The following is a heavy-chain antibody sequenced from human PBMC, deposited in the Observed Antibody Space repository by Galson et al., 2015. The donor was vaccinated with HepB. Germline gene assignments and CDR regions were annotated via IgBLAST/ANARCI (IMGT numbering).Heavy chain of an antibody. CDR2: ISHDGIYK. CDR1: GFIFSRYA. D-gene: IGHD6-19*01. J-gene: IGHJ1*01. V-gene: IGHV3-30*18. CDR3: AKDLTCGCSVEH. Sequence: SLRLSCAAAGFIFSRYAMYWVRQAPGKGLEWVARISHDGIYKYYADPLKGRFTISRDNSKNTVDLQLNSLRADDTAVYYCAKDLTCGCSVEHWGQGTLVTVSS.